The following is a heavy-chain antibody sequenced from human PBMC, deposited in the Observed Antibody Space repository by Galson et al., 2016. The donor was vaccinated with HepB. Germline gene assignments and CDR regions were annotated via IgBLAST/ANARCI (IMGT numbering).Heavy chain of an antibody. V-gene: IGHV3-23*01. J-gene: IGHJ6*02. CDR3: AKDLGLLEWLFFDSYYYYGMDV. D-gene: IGHD3-3*01. Sequence: LRLSCAASGFTFSSYAMSWVRQAPGKGLEWASAISGSGGSTYYADSVKGRFTISRDNSKNTLYLQMNSLRAEDTAVYYCAKDLGLLEWLFFDSYYYYGMDVWGQGTTVTVSS. CDR2: ISGSGGST. CDR1: GFTFSSYA.